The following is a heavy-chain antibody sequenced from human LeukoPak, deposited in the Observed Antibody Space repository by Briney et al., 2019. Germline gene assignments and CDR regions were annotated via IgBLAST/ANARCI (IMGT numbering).Heavy chain of an antibody. CDR3: ARAPRKHSSSWYGGHDY. CDR2: INHSGST. D-gene: IGHD6-13*01. J-gene: IGHJ4*02. CDR1: GGSFSGYY. Sequence: SETLSLTCAVYGGSFSGYYWSWIRQPPGKGLEWIGEINHSGSTNYNPSLKSRVTISVDTSKNQFSLKLSSVTAADTAVYYCARAPRKHSSSWYGGHDYWGQGTLVTVSS. V-gene: IGHV4-34*01.